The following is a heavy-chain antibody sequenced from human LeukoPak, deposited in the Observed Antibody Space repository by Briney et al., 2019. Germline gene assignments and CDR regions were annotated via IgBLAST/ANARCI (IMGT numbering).Heavy chain of an antibody. CDR3: AKFGPAQPYFDY. V-gene: IGHV3-11*01. J-gene: IGHJ4*02. CDR1: GFTFSDYY. Sequence: PGGSLRLSCAASGFTFSDYYMSWIRQAPGKGLEWLSYISNSGGTIYYADSVKGRFTVSRDNAKKSLYLQMNSLRAEDTAVYYCAKFGPAQPYFDYWGQGTLVTVSS. D-gene: IGHD3-10*01. CDR2: ISNSGGTI.